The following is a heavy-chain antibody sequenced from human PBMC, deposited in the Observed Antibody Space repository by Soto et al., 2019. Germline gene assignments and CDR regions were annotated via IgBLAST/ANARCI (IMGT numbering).Heavy chain of an antibody. CDR2: IYYSGRT. D-gene: IGHD4-17*01. CDR1: GGSVSSGSYY. J-gene: IGHJ4*02. V-gene: IGHV4-61*01. Sequence: SETLSLTCTVSGGSVSSGSYYWSWIRQPPGKGLEWIGYIYYSGRTNYNPSLKSRVTISVDTSKNQFSLKLSSVTAADTAVYYCARDPRRTVTTGGYWGQGTLVTVSS. CDR3: ARDPRRTVTTGGY.